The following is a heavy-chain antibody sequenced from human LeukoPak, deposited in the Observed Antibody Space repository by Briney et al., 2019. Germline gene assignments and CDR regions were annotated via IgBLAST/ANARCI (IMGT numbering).Heavy chain of an antibody. D-gene: IGHD1-26*01. V-gene: IGHV3-66*01. J-gene: IGHJ4*02. CDR3: ARAQVGSPTDY. CDR2: IYTGGSK. CDR1: GFIVSSYY. Sequence: GGSLRLSCAASGFIVSSYYIHWVRQSPGKGLEWVSLIYTGGSKYYADSVKGRFIISRDNSNNSVNLQLNSLRAEDTAVYYCARAQVGSPTDYWGQGTLVTVSS.